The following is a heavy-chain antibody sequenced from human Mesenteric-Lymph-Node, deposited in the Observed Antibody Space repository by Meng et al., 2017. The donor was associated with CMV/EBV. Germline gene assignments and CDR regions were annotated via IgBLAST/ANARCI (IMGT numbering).Heavy chain of an antibody. Sequence: SETLSLTCNVSGASITSSCHYWGWIRQPPGKGLEWIGNMCSSGSTYYNPSFKSRVTISVDTSETQFSLNLTSVTAADTAVYYCARDRIVVVPAAPIAAAAYYYYYGMDVWGQGTTVTVSS. D-gene: IGHD2-2*01. J-gene: IGHJ6*02. V-gene: IGHV4-39*07. CDR3: ARDRIVVVPAAPIAAAAYYYYYGMDV. CDR1: GASITSSCHY. CDR2: MCSSGST.